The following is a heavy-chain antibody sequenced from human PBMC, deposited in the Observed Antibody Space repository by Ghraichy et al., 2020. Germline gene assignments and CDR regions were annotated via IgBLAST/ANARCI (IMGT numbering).Heavy chain of an antibody. D-gene: IGHD3-22*01. CDR1: GGSVSSGGHY. V-gene: IGHV4-31*03. CDR2: IFNSGIT. CDR3: ARDGGYFLAFDY. J-gene: IGHJ4*02. Sequence: SETLSLTCSVSGGSVSSGGHYWTWIRQNPGKGLEWNGFIFNSGITYYNPSLKSRASISEDTSKNQFSLKLDSVTAADTAVYYCARDGGYFLAFDYWGQGTPVTVSS.